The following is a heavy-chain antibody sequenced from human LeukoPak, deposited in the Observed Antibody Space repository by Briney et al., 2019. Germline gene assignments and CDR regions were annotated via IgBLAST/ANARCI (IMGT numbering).Heavy chain of an antibody. CDR3: ARGGAYYYDSSGYYYEHY. V-gene: IGHV3-21*01. D-gene: IGHD3-22*01. J-gene: IGHJ4*02. CDR1: GFTFSSYS. CDR2: ISSSSSYI. Sequence: PGGSLRLSCAASGFTFSSYSMNWVRQASGKGLEWVSSISSSSSYIYYADSVKGRFTISRDNAKNSLYLQMNSLRAEDTAVYYCARGGAYYYDSSGYYYEHYWGQGTLVTVSS.